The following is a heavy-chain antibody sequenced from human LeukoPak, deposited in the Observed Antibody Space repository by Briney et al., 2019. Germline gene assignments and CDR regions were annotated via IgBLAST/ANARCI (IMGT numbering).Heavy chain of an antibody. V-gene: IGHV1-69*13. D-gene: IGHD4-17*01. CDR3: ARENYGENYYYHYGMDV. CDR1: GGTFISYA. Sequence: SVKVSCKASGGTFISYAISWVRQAPGQGLEWMGGIIPIFGTANYAQKFQGRVTITADESTSTAYMELSSLRSEDTAVYYCARENYGENYYYHYGMDVWGQGTTVTVSS. CDR2: IIPIFGTA. J-gene: IGHJ6*02.